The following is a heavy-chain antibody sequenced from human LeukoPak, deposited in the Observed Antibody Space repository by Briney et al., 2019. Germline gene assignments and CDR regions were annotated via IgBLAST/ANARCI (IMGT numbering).Heavy chain of an antibody. V-gene: IGHV4-61*01. CDR3: ARGPNWFDP. CDR2: IYYTGST. Sequence: PSETLSLTCSVSGGSLGSGSYYWSWIRQHPGKGLEWIGYIYYTGSTNYNPSLKSRVTMSVDTSKNQFSLKLSSVTAADTAVYYCARGPNWFDPWGQGTLVTVSS. J-gene: IGHJ5*02. CDR1: GGSLGSGSYY.